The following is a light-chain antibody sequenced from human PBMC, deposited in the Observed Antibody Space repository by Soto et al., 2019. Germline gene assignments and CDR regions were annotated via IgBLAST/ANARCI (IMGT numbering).Light chain of an antibody. CDR3: SSFTTSRTVV. CDR1: SSDVGAYNY. V-gene: IGLV2-14*03. Sequence: QSALTQPASVSGSPGQSITISCTGTSSDVGAYNYVSWYRHHPGKAPKLMIFDVNSRPSGVSNRFSGYKSGNTASLTISGLQAEDEADYYCSSFTTSRTVVFGGGTKLTVL. J-gene: IGLJ2*01. CDR2: DVN.